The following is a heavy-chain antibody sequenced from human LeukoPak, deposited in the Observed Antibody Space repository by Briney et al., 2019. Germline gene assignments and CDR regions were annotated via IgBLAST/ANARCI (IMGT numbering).Heavy chain of an antibody. Sequence: PSETLSLTCTVSGGSISSHYWSWVRQPPGKGLEWGGYIYYSGSTNYNPSLKSRVTISVDTSKNQFSLKLSSVTAADTAVYYCARTGYSSGWYYFDYWGQGTLVTVSS. V-gene: IGHV4-59*11. D-gene: IGHD6-19*01. CDR3: ARTGYSSGWYYFDY. CDR2: IYYSGST. CDR1: GGSISSHY. J-gene: IGHJ4*02.